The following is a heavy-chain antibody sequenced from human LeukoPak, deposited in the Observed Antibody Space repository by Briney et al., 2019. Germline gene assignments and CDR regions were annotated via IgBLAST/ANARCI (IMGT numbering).Heavy chain of an antibody. CDR3: ARDRRSGGPDG. J-gene: IGHJ4*02. CDR2: IYHSGST. CDR1: GGSISSSNW. V-gene: IGHV4-4*02. Sequence: KPSETQSLTCAVSGGSISSSNWWCSVLQPPGKGLEWIGEIYHSGSTNYNPSLQSRVTISVDKSKNQFSLKLSSVTAADTAVYYCARDRRSGGPDGWGQGTLVTVSS. D-gene: IGHD2-15*01.